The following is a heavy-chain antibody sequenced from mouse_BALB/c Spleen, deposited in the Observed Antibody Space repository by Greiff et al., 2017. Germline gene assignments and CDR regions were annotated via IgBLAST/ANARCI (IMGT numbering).Heavy chain of an antibody. J-gene: IGHJ1*01. CDR2: IYPGSGNT. CDR3: ARGICSGPPYFDV. V-gene: IGHV1-77*01. Sequence: QVQLQQSGAELARPGASVKLSCKASGYTFTDYYINWVKQRTGQGLEWIGEIYPGSGNTYYNEKFKGKATLTADKSSSTAYMQLSSLTSEDSAVYFCARGICSGPPYFDVWGAGTTVTVSS. D-gene: IGHD3-2*02. CDR1: GYTFTDYY.